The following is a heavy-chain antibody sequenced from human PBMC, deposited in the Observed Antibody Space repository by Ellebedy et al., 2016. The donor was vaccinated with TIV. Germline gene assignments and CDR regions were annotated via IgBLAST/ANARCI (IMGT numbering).Heavy chain of an antibody. Sequence: SETLSLTXTVSGGSISSGGYYWSWIRQHPGKGLEWIGYIYYSGSTYYNPSLKSRVTISVDTSKNQFSLKLSSVTAADTAVYYCVRESGYVPYYFDYWGQGTLVTVSS. V-gene: IGHV4-31*03. CDR2: IYYSGST. CDR1: GGSISSGGYY. J-gene: IGHJ4*02. CDR3: VRESGYVPYYFDY. D-gene: IGHD3-3*01.